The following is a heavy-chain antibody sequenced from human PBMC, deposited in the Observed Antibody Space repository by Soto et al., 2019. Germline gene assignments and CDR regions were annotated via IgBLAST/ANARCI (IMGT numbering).Heavy chain of an antibody. J-gene: IGHJ4*02. V-gene: IGHV1-3*01. D-gene: IGHD2-21*01. CDR1: GYTFTDYA. Sequence: GASVKVSCKASGYTFTDYAIHWVRQAPGQRLEWMGWIAPGNGNTKYSQNFQGRVTITRDTSATTAYMELSSLRSEDTAVYYCAKGSRMWTPGYWRQGTLVTVSS. CDR2: IAPGNGNT. CDR3: AKGSRMWTPGY.